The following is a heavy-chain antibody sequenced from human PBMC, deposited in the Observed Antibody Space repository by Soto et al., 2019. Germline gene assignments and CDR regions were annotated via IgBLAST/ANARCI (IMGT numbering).Heavy chain of an antibody. CDR3: ARGRKQYGSGYYYYHGMDV. D-gene: IGHD3-10*01. J-gene: IGHJ6*02. Sequence: PSETLSLTCAVYGGSFSGYYWSWIRQPPGKGLEWIGEINHSGSTNYNPSLKSRVTISVDTSKNQFSLKLSSVTAADTAVYYCARGRKQYGSGYYYYHGMDVWGQGTTVT. V-gene: IGHV4-34*01. CDR2: INHSGST. CDR1: GGSFSGYY.